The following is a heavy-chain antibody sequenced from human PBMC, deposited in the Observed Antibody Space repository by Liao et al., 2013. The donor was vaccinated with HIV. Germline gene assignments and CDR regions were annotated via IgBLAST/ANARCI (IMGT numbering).Heavy chain of an antibody. Sequence: QVQLRESGPGLVKPSETLSLTCTVSGASISSYYWSWIRQPPGKGLEWIGYINYDGSTNYNPSLKSRVTISIDTSKTQFSLRVSSVTAADTAVYYCARSSRLYSSSWSRTHYFDYWGHGTLVTVSS. J-gene: IGHJ4*01. D-gene: IGHD6-13*01. CDR3: ARSSRLYSSSWSRTHYFDY. CDR1: GASISSYY. CDR2: INYDGST. V-gene: IGHV4-59*01.